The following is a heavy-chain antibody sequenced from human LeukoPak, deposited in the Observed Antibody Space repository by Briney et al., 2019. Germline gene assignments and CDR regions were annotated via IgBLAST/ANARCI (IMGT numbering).Heavy chain of an antibody. CDR2: IKQDGNEK. V-gene: IGHV3-7*01. CDR1: GFTFSAHW. CDR3: ARGRDSGRYFDY. J-gene: IGHJ4*02. Sequence: GGSLRLSCAASGFTFSAHWMTWVRQAPGKGLEWVANIKQDGNEKYYVDSVKGRFAISRDNAKSSLFLQLAGLRAEGTAVYYCARGRDSGRYFDYWGQGTLVTVSS. D-gene: IGHD1-26*01.